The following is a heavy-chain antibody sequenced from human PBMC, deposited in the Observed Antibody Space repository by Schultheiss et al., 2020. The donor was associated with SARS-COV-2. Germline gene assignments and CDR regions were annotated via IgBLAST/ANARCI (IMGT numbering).Heavy chain of an antibody. D-gene: IGHD6-13*01. CDR2: ISYDGSNK. CDR1: GFTFSSYG. J-gene: IGHJ6*03. Sequence: GGSLRLSCAASGFTFSSYGMHWVRQAPGKGLEWVAVISYDGSNKYYPGSVKGRFTISRDNAKNSLYLQMNSLRAEDTAVYYCASQASWTARKYMDVWGKGTTVTVSS. V-gene: IGHV3-30*03. CDR3: ASQASWTARKYMDV.